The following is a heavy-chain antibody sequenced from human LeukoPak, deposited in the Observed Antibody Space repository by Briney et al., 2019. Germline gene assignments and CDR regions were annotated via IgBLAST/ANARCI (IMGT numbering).Heavy chain of an antibody. D-gene: IGHD2-21*02. V-gene: IGHV1-18*01. CDR3: ATGCGGDCFSYFDY. J-gene: IGHJ4*02. CDR1: GYTFTSYG. Sequence: GASVKVSCKASGYTFTSYGISWVRQAPGQGLEWMGWISAYNGNTNYAQKLQGRVTMTTDTSTSTAYMELRSLRSDDTAVYYCATGCGGDCFSYFDYWGQGTLVTVSS. CDR2: ISAYNGNT.